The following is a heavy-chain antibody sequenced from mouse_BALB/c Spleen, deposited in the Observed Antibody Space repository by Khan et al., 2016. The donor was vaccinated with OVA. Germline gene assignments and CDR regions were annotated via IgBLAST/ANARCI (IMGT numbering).Heavy chain of an antibody. J-gene: IGHJ3*01. CDR3: ARCYFGNYAFVY. D-gene: IGHD2-1*01. CDR1: GYTFTSYW. Sequence: QVQLQQSGAELVKPGASVKLSCKTSGYTFTSYWIQWVKQRPGQGLGWIGQIFPGTGTTYHNENFKGKATLTVDTSANTASMQFISLTSEDSAVYCCARCYFGNYAFVYWGQGTLVTVSP. CDR2: IFPGTGTT. V-gene: IGHV1S132*01.